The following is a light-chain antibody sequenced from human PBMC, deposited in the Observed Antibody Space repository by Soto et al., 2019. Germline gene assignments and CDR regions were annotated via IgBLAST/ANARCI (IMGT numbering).Light chain of an antibody. CDR2: GAS. J-gene: IGKJ5*01. CDR3: QHRMNWPLT. V-gene: IGKV3-15*01. Sequence: EIVMTQSPATLSVSPGDRATLSCRASQSINNNLAWYQQKPGQAPRLLIHGASTRATGIPARFSGSGSGAEFTLTISSLQSEDFAVYYCQHRMNWPLTFGQGTRLEIK. CDR1: QSINNN.